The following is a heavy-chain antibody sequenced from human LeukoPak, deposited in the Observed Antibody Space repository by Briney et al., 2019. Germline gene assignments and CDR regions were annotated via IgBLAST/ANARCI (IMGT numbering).Heavy chain of an antibody. CDR2: VFTSGTT. Sequence: PSETLSLTCTVSRGSISNFHWSWVRQPAGKGLEWVGHVFTSGTTTYNPSLKRRVTKSIDTSKNQFSLKLSSVTAADTAVYYCARTRYGSGSYTFLDYWGQGTLVTVSS. D-gene: IGHD3-10*01. CDR1: RGSISNFH. J-gene: IGHJ4*02. V-gene: IGHV4-4*07. CDR3: ARTRYGSGSYTFLDY.